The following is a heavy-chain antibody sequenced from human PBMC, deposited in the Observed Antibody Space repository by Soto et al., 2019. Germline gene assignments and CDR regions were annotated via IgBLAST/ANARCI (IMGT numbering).Heavy chain of an antibody. D-gene: IGHD6-19*01. CDR1: GFTFSSYA. Sequence: EVQLLGSGGGLVQPGGSLRLSCAASGFTFSSYAMSWVRQAPGKGLEWVSGISGSGVSTHYADSVKGRFTISRDNSKHTLYLQMNSLRAEDTAVYYCAKEVGYSSGYDYFDYWGQGTLVTVSS. J-gene: IGHJ4*02. CDR2: ISGSGVST. V-gene: IGHV3-23*01. CDR3: AKEVGYSSGYDYFDY.